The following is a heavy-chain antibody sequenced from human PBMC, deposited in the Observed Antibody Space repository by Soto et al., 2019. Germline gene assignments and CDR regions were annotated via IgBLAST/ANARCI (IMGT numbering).Heavy chain of an antibody. Sequence: QVQLVESGGDVVQHGRSLRLSCAASGFTFKDCAMHWVRQAPGKGLEWVSIIFNDAGNEYYTESVKGRFTISRDNSKNTLYLQMNSLRDEDTAVYYCAEEKGNVRAQNGAYDVWGRGTRVTVSS. D-gene: IGHD2-8*01. CDR2: IFNDAGNE. V-gene: IGHV3-33*06. J-gene: IGHJ3*01. CDR1: GFTFKDCA. CDR3: AEEKGNVRAQNGAYDV.